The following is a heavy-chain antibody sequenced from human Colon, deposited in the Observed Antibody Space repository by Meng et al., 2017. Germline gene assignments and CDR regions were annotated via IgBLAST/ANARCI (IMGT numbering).Heavy chain of an antibody. CDR1: GFSFSSFW. V-gene: IGHV3-7*01. CDR3: ARDTTWHNFDY. Sequence: GGSLRLSCAASGFSFSSFWMTWVRQAPGKGVEWVANINHDESDKYYVDSVEGRFTISRDNTKNSVYLQMNSLRAEDTAVYYCARDTTWHNFDYWGQGTLVTVSS. D-gene: IGHD1-1*01. J-gene: IGHJ4*02. CDR2: INHDESDK.